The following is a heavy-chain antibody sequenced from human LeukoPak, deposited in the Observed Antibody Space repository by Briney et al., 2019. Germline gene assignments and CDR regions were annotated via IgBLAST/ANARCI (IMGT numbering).Heavy chain of an antibody. Sequence: GGSLRLSCAASGFSFSSYAMSWVRQAPGKGLEWVSRIKSDGSTTTYADSVKGRFTISRDNAKNTLYLQMSSLRAEDTAMYYCTRDDHYYDTGDYYYASYFQHWGQGTLVTVSS. D-gene: IGHD3-22*01. CDR1: GFSFSSYA. V-gene: IGHV3-74*01. J-gene: IGHJ1*01. CDR3: TRDDHYYDTGDYYYASYFQH. CDR2: IKSDGSTT.